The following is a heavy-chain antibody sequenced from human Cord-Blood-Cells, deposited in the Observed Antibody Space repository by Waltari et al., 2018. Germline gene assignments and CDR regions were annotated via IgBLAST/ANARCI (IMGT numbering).Heavy chain of an antibody. D-gene: IGHD5-18*01. CDR2: IYYSGST. CDR3: ARGGTAMVIDY. J-gene: IGHJ4*02. Sequence: QVQLQESGPGLVKPSETLSLTCTVSGCSISSYYWSWIRQPPGKGLEWIGYIYYSGSTNYNPSLKSRVTISVDTSKNQFSLKLSSVTAADTAVYYCARGGTAMVIDYWGQGTLVTVSS. V-gene: IGHV4-59*01. CDR1: GCSISSYY.